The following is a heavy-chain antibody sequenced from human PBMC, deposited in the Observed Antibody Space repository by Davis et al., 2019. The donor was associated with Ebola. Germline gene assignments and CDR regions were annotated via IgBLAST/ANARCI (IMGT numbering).Heavy chain of an antibody. CDR1: GFIFSDYW. V-gene: IGHV3-7*01. Sequence: GESLKIPCAASGFIFSDYWMSWVRQAPGRGLEWVAKIKQDGSDTYDLDSVKGRFTISRDNAKNSLYLQINSLRAEDTAVYYCAKDSGWQMSPWGQGTLVTVSS. CDR3: AKDSGWQMSP. J-gene: IGHJ5*02. D-gene: IGHD6-25*01. CDR2: IKQDGSDT.